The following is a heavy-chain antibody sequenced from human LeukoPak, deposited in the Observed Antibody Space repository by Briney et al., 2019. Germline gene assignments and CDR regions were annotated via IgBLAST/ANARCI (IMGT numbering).Heavy chain of an antibody. D-gene: IGHD1-7*01. V-gene: IGHV4-4*07. CDR1: GGSISSYY. CDR3: ARDGGWGNWNYRTDWFDP. Sequence: PSETLSLTCTVSGGSISSYYWSWIRQPAGKGLEWIGRIYTSGSTNYNPSLKSRVTMSVDTSKNQFSLKLSSVTAADTAVYYRARDGGWGNWNYRTDWFDPWGQGTLVTVSS. J-gene: IGHJ5*02. CDR2: IYTSGST.